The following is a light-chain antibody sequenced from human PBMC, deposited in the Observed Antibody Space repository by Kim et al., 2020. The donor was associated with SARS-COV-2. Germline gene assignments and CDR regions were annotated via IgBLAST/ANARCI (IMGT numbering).Light chain of an antibody. J-gene: IGLJ3*02. CDR2: QVI. Sequence: QSALTQPASVSGSPGQSITISCTGTSSDVGSYDLVSWYQHHPGKTPKVIIYQVIQRPSGVSNRFSGSKSGNTASLTISGLQAEDEADYYCCSYAGDTTWMFGGGTQLTVL. CDR1: SSDVGSYDL. CDR3: CSYAGDTTWM. V-gene: IGLV2-23*02.